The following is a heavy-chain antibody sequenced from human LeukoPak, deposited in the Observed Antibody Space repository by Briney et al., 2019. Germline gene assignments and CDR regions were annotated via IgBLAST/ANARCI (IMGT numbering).Heavy chain of an antibody. CDR3: AREGSEGYSYGFMDV. D-gene: IGHD5-18*01. J-gene: IGHJ6*03. CDR1: GFTFSSYS. V-gene: IGHV3-21*01. CDR2: ISSSSSYI. Sequence: GGSLRLSCAASGFTFSSYSMNWVRQAPGKGLEWVSSISSSSSYIYCADSVKGRFTISRDNAKNSLYLQMNSLRAEDTAVYYCAREGSEGYSYGFMDVWGKGTTVTVSS.